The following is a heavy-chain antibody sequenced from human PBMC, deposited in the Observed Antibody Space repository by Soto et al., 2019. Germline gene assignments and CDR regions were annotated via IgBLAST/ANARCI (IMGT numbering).Heavy chain of an antibody. CDR3: AQCLGGGNSCYFDY. V-gene: IGHV2-5*01. D-gene: IGHD2-21*02. CDR2: IYWNDDK. CDR1: GFSLNSSGVG. J-gene: IGHJ4*02. Sequence: QITLKESGPTLVKPTQTLTLTCTFSGFSLNSSGVGVGWIRQPPGKALEWVALIYWNDDKRSRPSLSSRLTIAKDTSKNQVVLTMTNVNPVDTATYYCAQCLGGGNSCYFDYWGQGALVTVSS.